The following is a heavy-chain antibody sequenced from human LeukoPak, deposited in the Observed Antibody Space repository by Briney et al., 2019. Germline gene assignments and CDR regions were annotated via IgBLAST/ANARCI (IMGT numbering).Heavy chain of an antibody. CDR1: GYTFTGYY. Sequence: GASVKVSCKASGYTFTGYYMHWVRQAPGQGLEWMGRINPNSGGTNDAQKFQGRVTMTRDTSISTAYMELSRLRSDDTAVYYCARDFGITMIVVPFLGYWGQGTLVTVSS. D-gene: IGHD3-22*01. CDR3: ARDFGITMIVVPFLGY. J-gene: IGHJ4*02. CDR2: INPNSGGT. V-gene: IGHV1-2*06.